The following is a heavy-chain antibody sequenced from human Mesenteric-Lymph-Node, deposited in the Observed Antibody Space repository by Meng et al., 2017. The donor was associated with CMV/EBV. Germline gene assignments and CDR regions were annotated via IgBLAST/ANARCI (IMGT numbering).Heavy chain of an antibody. Sequence: ITYSMNWVRQVPGKGLEWISSISSTSDYIYYADSVKGRFTISRDNAQNSLFLQMSNLRAEDTAVYYCVRKVGDYDFWSGYLGYYFDYWGQGTLVTVSS. J-gene: IGHJ4*02. CDR1: ITYS. CDR2: ISSTSDYI. CDR3: VRKVGDYDFWSGYLGYYFDY. V-gene: IGHV3-21*01. D-gene: IGHD3-3*01.